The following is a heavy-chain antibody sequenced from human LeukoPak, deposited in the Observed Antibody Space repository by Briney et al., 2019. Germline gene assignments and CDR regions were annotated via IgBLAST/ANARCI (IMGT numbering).Heavy chain of an antibody. Sequence: GASVKVSCKASGYTFTSYDINWVRQATGQGLEWMGWMNPNSGNTGYAQKFQGRVTITRNTSISTAYMELSSLRSEDTAVYYCARAGSYYGPYYFDYWGQGTLVTVPS. J-gene: IGHJ4*02. CDR3: ARAGSYYGPYYFDY. CDR1: GYTFTSYD. CDR2: MNPNSGNT. V-gene: IGHV1-8*03. D-gene: IGHD1-26*01.